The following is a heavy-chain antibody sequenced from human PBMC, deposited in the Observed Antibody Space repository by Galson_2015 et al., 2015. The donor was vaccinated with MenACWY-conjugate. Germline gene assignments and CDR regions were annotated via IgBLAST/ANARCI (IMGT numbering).Heavy chain of an antibody. CDR1: GFTLSSYW. Sequence: SLRLSCAAPGFTLSSYWMTWVRQAPGKGLEWEANIKQDGSATYYVDSVKGRFTISRDNAKNSLYLQVSSLRVEDTAVYYCTRQPESYSHGMDVWGQGTTVTVSS. V-gene: IGHV3-7*03. D-gene: IGHD2-21*01. J-gene: IGHJ6*02. CDR2: IKQDGSAT. CDR3: TRQPESYSHGMDV.